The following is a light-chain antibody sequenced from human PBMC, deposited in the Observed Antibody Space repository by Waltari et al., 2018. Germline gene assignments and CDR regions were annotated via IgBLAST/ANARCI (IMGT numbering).Light chain of an antibody. CDR3: QQYNVWPHT. CDR1: HSVRHN. J-gene: IGKJ2*01. V-gene: IGKV3-15*01. Sequence: DIVVTQSPATQSVSPGATATVSFRASHSVRHNFALYQHKPGQAPRLLNHDASTRPTAIPARFSGSGSGTEFTLTVSSLHSEDSAVYYCQQYNVWPHTFGQGTRLEIK. CDR2: DAS.